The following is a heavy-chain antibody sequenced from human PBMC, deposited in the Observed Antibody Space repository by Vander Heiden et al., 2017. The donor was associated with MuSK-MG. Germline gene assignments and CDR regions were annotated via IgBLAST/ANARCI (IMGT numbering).Heavy chain of an antibody. V-gene: IGHV1-3*01. CDR1: GYTFTIYA. D-gene: IGHD3-10*01. CDR3: ARGGEFLYLDY. J-gene: IGHJ4*02. CDR2: INAGNGNT. Sequence: QVQLVQSGAAVKKPGASAKASCKASGYTFTIYAMHWVRQAPGQRLEWMGWINAGNGNTKYSQKFQGRVTITSDTSASTAYMELSSLRSEDTAVYYCARGGEFLYLDYWGQGTLVTVSS.